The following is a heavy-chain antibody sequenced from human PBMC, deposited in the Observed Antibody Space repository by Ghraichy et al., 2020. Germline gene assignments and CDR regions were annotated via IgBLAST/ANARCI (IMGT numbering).Heavy chain of an antibody. J-gene: IGHJ4*02. V-gene: IGHV4-59*01. Sequence: SQTLSLTCTVSGGSISSYYWSWIRQPPGKGLEWIGYIYYSGSTNYNPSLKSRVTISVDTSKNQFSLKLSSVTAADTAVYYCARDGSRSSGWYDYWGQGTLVTVSS. CDR3: ARDGSRSSGWYDY. CDR2: IYYSGST. CDR1: GGSISSYY. D-gene: IGHD6-19*01.